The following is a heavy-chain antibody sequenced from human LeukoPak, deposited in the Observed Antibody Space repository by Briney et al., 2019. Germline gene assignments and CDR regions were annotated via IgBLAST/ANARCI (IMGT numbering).Heavy chain of an antibody. D-gene: IGHD3-10*01. CDR3: ARITMVRGSREYYFDY. Sequence: PSETLSLTCTVSGGSISSYYWSWIRQPPGKGLEWIGYIYYSGSTNYNPSLKSRVTISVDTSKNQFSLKLSSVIAADTAVYYCARITMVRGSREYYFDYWGQGTLVTVSS. CDR2: IYYSGST. CDR1: GGSISSYY. V-gene: IGHV4-59*08. J-gene: IGHJ4*02.